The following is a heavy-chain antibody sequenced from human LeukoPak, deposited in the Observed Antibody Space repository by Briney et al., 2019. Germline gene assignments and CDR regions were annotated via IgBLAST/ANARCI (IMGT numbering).Heavy chain of an antibody. CDR2: ISGSDDI. J-gene: IGHJ4*02. V-gene: IGHV3-66*01. CDR1: GFTVNSNF. CDR3: ASERLRD. Sequence: PGGSLRRSCAASGFTVNSNFMSWVRQAAGKGLECVSLISGSDDIYYADSVKGRFTISRDNSKNTVYLQMNSLRAEDTAVYYCASERLRDWGQGTLVTVSS. D-gene: IGHD5-12*01.